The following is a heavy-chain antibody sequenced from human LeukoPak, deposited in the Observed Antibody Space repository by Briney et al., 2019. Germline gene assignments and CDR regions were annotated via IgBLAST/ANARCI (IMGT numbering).Heavy chain of an antibody. D-gene: IGHD3-10*01. V-gene: IGHV3-23*01. CDR1: GFTFSSYA. CDR3: ARYLTYYYGSGSYYSDY. J-gene: IGHJ4*02. Sequence: GGSLRLSCAASGFTFSSYAMSWVRQAPGKGLEWVSAISGSGGSTYYADSVKGRFTISRDNSKNTLYLQMNSLRAEDTAVYYCARYLTYYYGSGSYYSDYWGQGTLVTVSS. CDR2: ISGSGGST.